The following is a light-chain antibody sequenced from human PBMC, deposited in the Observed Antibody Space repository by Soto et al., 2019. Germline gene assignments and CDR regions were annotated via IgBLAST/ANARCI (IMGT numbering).Light chain of an antibody. CDR2: EVS. CDR3: SSSTTSTSFIL. J-gene: IGLJ2*01. CDR1: SSDIGNYDF. Sequence: QSALTQPASVSGSPGQSITISCTGTSSDIGNYDFVSWYQQVPGTAPKAMIYEVSSRPSGVSNRFSGSKSGNTASLTISGRQAEDEAYYYCSSSTTSTSFILFGGGTQLTVL. V-gene: IGLV2-14*01.